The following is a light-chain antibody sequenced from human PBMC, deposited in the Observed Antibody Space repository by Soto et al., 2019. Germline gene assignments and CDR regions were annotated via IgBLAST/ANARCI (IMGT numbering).Light chain of an antibody. Sequence: SVLTQSPCTLSLSPGERPTLCCGASQTVTSNYLAWYQQKPGQAPRIXIFGASIRVTGIPDRFIGSGSGTDFTLTISRLEPEDFAVYYCQHYVTSLTTFGQGTKVDIK. CDR1: QTVTSNY. J-gene: IGKJ1*01. V-gene: IGKV3-20*01. CDR2: GAS. CDR3: QHYVTSLTT.